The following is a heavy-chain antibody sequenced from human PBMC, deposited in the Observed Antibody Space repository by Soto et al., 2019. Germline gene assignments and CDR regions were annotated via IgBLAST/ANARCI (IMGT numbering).Heavy chain of an antibody. J-gene: IGHJ5*02. CDR1: GGSISSYY. D-gene: IGHD2-15*01. CDR3: ARVRVVVVAAIHGAPDNWFDP. Sequence: SETLSLTCTVSGGSISSYYWSWIRQPPGKGLEWIGYIYYSGSTNYNPSLKSRVTIPVDTSKNQFSLKLSSVTAADTAVYYCARVRVVVVAAIHGAPDNWFDPWGQGTLVTVSS. CDR2: IYYSGST. V-gene: IGHV4-59*01.